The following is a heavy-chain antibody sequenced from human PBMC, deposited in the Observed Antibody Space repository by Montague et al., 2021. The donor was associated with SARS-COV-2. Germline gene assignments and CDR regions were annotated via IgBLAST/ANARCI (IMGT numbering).Heavy chain of an antibody. Sequence: SDTLSLTCAVYGGSFSGYYWSWIRQPPGKGLEWIGEINHSGSTNYNPSLKSRVTISMDTPKNQFSLKLSSVSAADTAVYYCARGVRQLGVRYYYYYIDVWDKGTTVTVSS. V-gene: IGHV4-34*01. CDR3: ARGVRQLGVRYYYYYIDV. D-gene: IGHD6-6*01. CDR2: INHSGST. J-gene: IGHJ6*03. CDR1: GGSFSGYY.